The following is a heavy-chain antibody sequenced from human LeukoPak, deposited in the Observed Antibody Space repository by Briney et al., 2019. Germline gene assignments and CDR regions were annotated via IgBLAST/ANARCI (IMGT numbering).Heavy chain of an antibody. D-gene: IGHD2/OR15-2a*01. V-gene: IGHV4-39*01. J-gene: IGHJ3*02. CDR3: ARQASGGQSKYRNTKAFDI. Sequence: PSETLSLTCTVSGGSISSSPYSWGWIRQPPGKGLEWIGTISYSGSTYYNPSLKSRVTISVDTSKNQFSLKLSSVTAADTAVYYCARQASGGQSKYRNTKAFDIWGQGTMVTVSS. CDR2: ISYSGST. CDR1: GGSISSSPYS.